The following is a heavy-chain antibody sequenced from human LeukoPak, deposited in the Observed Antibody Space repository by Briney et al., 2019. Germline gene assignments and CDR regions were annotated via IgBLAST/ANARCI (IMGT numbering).Heavy chain of an antibody. CDR2: ISSTGSYI. J-gene: IGHJ4*02. D-gene: IGHD6-19*01. V-gene: IGHV3-21*01. CDR3: ARVWYSSGWYYDY. CDR1: GITFSSHT. Sequence: GGSLRLSCAASGITFSSHTMNWVRQAPGKGLEWVSSISSTGSYIYYADSVKGRVTISRDNAKNSLYLQMNSLRAEDTAVYYCARVWYSSGWYYDYWGQGTLVTVSS.